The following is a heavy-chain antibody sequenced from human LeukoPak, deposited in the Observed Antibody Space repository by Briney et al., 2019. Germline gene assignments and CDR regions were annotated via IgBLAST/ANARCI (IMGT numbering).Heavy chain of an antibody. CDR3: ARENFWLPKYYYGMDV. CDR1: GGSIRRAAYY. Sequence: SETLSLTCTVSGGSIRRAAYYWSWIRQPPGKGLEWIGYIYYSGSTYYNPSLKSRVTISVDTSKNQFSLKLSSVTAADTAVYYCARENFWLPKYYYGMDVWGQGTTVTVSS. CDR2: IYYSGST. D-gene: IGHD3-3*01. J-gene: IGHJ6*02. V-gene: IGHV4-31*03.